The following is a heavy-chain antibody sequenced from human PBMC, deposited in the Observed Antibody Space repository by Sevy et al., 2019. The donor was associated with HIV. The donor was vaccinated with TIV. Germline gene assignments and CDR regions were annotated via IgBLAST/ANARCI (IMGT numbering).Heavy chain of an antibody. V-gene: IGHV6-1*01. CDR3: ARGKVGATTIIFWFDP. Sequence: KQSQTLSLTCAISGDSVSSNSAAWNWIRQSPSRGLEWLGRTYYRSKGYNDYAVSVKSRITINPDTSKNQFSLQLNSVTPEETAVYYCARGKVGATTIIFWFDPWGQGTLVTVSS. CDR2: TYYRSKGYN. CDR1: GDSVSSNSAA. D-gene: IGHD1-26*01. J-gene: IGHJ5*02.